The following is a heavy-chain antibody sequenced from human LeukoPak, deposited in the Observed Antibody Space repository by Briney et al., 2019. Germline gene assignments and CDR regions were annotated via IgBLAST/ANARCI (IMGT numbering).Heavy chain of an antibody. D-gene: IGHD2-15*01. CDR1: GGSFSGYY. Sequence: KSSETLSLTSAVYGGSFSGYYWSWIRHRPGEGLEWIGEINHSVSTNYNPSLKSRVTISVDTSKNQFSLKLSSVTAADTAVYYCARGLLRYVDYWGQGTLVTVSS. CDR3: ARGLLRYVDY. CDR2: INHSVST. J-gene: IGHJ4*02. V-gene: IGHV4-34*01.